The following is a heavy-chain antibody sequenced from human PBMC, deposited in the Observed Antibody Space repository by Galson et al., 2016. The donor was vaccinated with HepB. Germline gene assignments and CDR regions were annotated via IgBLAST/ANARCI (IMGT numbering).Heavy chain of an antibody. D-gene: IGHD6-19*01. V-gene: IGHV4-59*01. CDR2: LYYSGRT. Sequence: ETLSLTCTVSGASISGYYLRWIRQPPAKGLALIGYLYYSGRTNYNPSRKSRVTLSVDTSKNQFSLTLSSVTAADTAVYYCARDDSGGWYGFHYGMDVWGQGTTVTVSS. CDR3: ARDDSGGWYGFHYGMDV. J-gene: IGHJ6*02. CDR1: GASISGYY.